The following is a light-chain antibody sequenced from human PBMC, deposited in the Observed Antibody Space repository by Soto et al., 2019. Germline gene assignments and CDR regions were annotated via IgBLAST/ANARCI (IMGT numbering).Light chain of an antibody. CDR1: QSVSSSY. V-gene: IGKV3-20*01. J-gene: IGKJ5*01. Sequence: ELVLTQSPGTLSLSPGERSTLSCRASQSVSSSYLAWYQQKPGQAPRLLIYGASSRATGIPDRFSGSGSGTDSTLTISSLEPEASAVYYCQQYGNSPITFGQGTRLEIK. CDR3: QQYGNSPIT. CDR2: GAS.